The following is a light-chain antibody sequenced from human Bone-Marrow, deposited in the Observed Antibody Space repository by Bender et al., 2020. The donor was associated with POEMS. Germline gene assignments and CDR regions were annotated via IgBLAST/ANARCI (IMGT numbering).Light chain of an antibody. CDR1: SSDVGAYNY. Sequence: QSALTQPPSATGSPGQSVTISCTGTSSDVGAYNYVSWYQQHPGKVPKVIIYEVSKRPSGVSNRFSGSKSGSTASLTISGLQAEDEADYSCCSHAGSSTYVMFGGGTKLTVL. CDR3: CSHAGSSTYVM. V-gene: IGLV2-23*02. CDR2: EVS. J-gene: IGLJ3*02.